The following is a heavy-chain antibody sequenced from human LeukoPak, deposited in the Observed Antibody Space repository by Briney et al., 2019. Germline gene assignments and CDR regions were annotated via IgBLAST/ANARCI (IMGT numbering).Heavy chain of an antibody. Sequence: SQTLSLTCTVSGGSISSSGSYWGWIRQPPGKGLEWIGSIYYSGNTYNPSLKSRVTISVDTSKNQFSLNLTSVNAADTAVYYCARVMAARREDLNWFDPWGQGTLVTVSS. V-gene: IGHV4-39*07. CDR2: IYYSGNT. J-gene: IGHJ5*02. CDR3: ARVMAARREDLNWFDP. D-gene: IGHD6-6*01. CDR1: GGSISSSGSY.